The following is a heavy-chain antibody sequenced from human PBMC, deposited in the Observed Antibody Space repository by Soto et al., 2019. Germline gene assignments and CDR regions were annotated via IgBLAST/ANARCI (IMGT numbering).Heavy chain of an antibody. CDR3: ARDHIGSFDY. CDR1: GGSISSYY. Sequence: SETLSLTCTVSGGSISSYYWSWIRQPPGKGLEWIGYIYYSGSTNYNPSLKSRVTISVDTSKNQFSLKLSSVTAADTAVYYCARDHIGSFDYWGQGXLVTVSS. V-gene: IGHV4-59*01. CDR2: IYYSGST. D-gene: IGHD5-12*01. J-gene: IGHJ4*02.